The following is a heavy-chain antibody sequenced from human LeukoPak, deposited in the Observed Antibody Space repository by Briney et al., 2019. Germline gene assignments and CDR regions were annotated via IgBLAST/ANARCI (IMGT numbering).Heavy chain of an antibody. CDR1: GGSISSSSYY. J-gene: IGHJ4*02. V-gene: IGHV4-39*01. D-gene: IGHD1-26*01. Sequence: SETLSLTCTVSGGSISSSSYYWGWIRQPPGKGLQWIGTVYYNGATQYNPSLKSRVTVSVDTSKNQFSLKLTSATAADTAVYYCAREDRVGATTGSDHWGQGTLVTVSS. CDR3: AREDRVGATTGSDH. CDR2: VYYNGAT.